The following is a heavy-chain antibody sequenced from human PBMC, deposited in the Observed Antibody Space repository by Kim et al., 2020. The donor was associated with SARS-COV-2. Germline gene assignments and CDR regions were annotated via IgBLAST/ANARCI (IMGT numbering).Heavy chain of an antibody. CDR3: AKCYHSLGNDAFNI. V-gene: IGHV3-23*01. Sequence: ANSVKGQFTISRDNSKNTLYLQMNSLRAEDTAVYCCAKCYHSLGNDAFNIWGQGTFVTVSS. J-gene: IGHJ3*02. D-gene: IGHD3-10*01.